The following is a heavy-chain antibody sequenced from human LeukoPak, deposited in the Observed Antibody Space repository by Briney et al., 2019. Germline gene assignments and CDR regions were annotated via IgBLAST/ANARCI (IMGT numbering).Heavy chain of an antibody. D-gene: IGHD1-20*01. Sequence: GGSLRLSCAASGFTFSSYSMNWVRQAPGKGPVWVARIDDDGSVISYVDSVKGRFTISRDNAKNTLYLQMNSLRVEDTAVYYCVRALTGADDFWGQGTLVTVSS. CDR2: IDDDGSVI. V-gene: IGHV3-74*01. J-gene: IGHJ4*02. CDR3: VRALTGADDF. CDR1: GFTFSSYS.